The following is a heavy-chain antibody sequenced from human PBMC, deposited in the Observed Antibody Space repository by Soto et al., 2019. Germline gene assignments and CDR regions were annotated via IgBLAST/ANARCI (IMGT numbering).Heavy chain of an antibody. V-gene: IGHV4-4*02. CDR1: GVSISSSHW. CDR3: ARCAYGSYTFGIDV. Sequence: QVQLQESGPGLVKSSGTLSLTCAVSGVSISSSHWWTWVRQPPGKGLEWIGEIHYSGTTNYHPPLGGRVTISAAMSKNQFSLNLSSVTAADTAIYYCARCAYGSYTFGIDVWGQGTTVTVSS. J-gene: IGHJ6*02. D-gene: IGHD3-3*01. CDR2: IHYSGTT.